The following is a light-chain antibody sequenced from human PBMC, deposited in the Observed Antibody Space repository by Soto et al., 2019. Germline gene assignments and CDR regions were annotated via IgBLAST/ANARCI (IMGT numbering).Light chain of an antibody. CDR3: QQYNNWPRGT. CDR2: DAS. J-gene: IGKJ1*01. Sequence: EIVLTQSPGTLSLSPGERATLSCRASQSVSDSLAWYQQKPGQAPRLLIYDASTRATGVPARFSGSGSGTEFTLTISSLQSEDFAVYYCQQYNNWPRGTFGQGTKVDIK. CDR1: QSVSDS. V-gene: IGKV3-15*01.